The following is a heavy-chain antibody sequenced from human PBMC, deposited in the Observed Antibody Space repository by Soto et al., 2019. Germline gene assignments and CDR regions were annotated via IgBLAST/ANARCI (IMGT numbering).Heavy chain of an antibody. D-gene: IGHD1-26*01. V-gene: IGHV4-28*03. J-gene: IGHJ4*02. CDR2: IYYSGTT. Sequence: PSETLSLTCAVSGYSISSSNWWGWIRQPPGKGLEWIGYIYYSGTTYYNPSLKSRVTMSVDTSKNQFSLKLTSVTAVDTAVYYCARDSGSYMYVSDWGQGTLVTVSS. CDR1: GYSISSSNW. CDR3: ARDSGSYMYVSD.